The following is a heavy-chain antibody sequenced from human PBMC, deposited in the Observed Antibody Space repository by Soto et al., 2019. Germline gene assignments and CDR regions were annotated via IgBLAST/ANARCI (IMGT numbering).Heavy chain of an antibody. CDR2: IYSSGSS. D-gene: IGHD4-17*01. V-gene: IGHV4-4*07. CDR1: GGSISGSY. Sequence: VQLRESGPGLMKPSETLSLRCTVSGGSISGSYWSWVRQPAGKGLEWIGRIYSSGSSNYNPSLNSRLTMSLDTSKRQFSLKLRSVTAADTAIYYCARLFTVTTDYYFGMDVWGQGTTGTVSS. J-gene: IGHJ6*02. CDR3: ARLFTVTTDYYFGMDV.